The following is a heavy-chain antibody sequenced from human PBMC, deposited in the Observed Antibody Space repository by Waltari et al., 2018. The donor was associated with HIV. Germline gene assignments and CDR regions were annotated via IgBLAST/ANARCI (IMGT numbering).Heavy chain of an antibody. CDR2: INHSGST. CDR3: ASGGRGYSSSWYVRWDY. J-gene: IGHJ4*02. D-gene: IGHD6-13*01. Sequence: QVQLQQWGAGLLKPSEPLSLTCAVYGGSFSGYYWSWIRQPPGKGLEWIGEINHSGSTNYNPSLKSRVTISVDTSKNQFSLKLSSVTAADTAVYYCASGGRGYSSSWYVRWDYWGQGTLVTVSS. V-gene: IGHV4-34*01. CDR1: GGSFSGYY.